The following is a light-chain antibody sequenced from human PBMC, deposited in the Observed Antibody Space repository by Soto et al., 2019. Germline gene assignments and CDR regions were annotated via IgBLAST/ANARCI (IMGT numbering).Light chain of an antibody. CDR1: SPNIGSNT. Sequence: QSVLTQPPSASGTPGQRVTISCSGSSPNIGSNTVNWYQQLPGTAPKLLIYSNNQRPSGVPDRFSGSKSGTSASLAISGLHSEDEADYYCAAWDDSLNGYVFGTGTKLTVL. CDR3: AAWDDSLNGYV. CDR2: SNN. J-gene: IGLJ1*01. V-gene: IGLV1-44*01.